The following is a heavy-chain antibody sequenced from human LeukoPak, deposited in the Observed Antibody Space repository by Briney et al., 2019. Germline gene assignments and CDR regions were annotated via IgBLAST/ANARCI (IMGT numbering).Heavy chain of an antibody. CDR2: ISSSSSYI. V-gene: IGHV3-21*01. CDR3: ARVWEGYCTNGVCYTFDY. D-gene: IGHD2-8*01. Sequence: GGSLRLSCAASGFTFGSYSMNWVRQAPGKGLEWVSSISSSSSYIYYADSVKGRFTISRDNAKNSLYLQVNSLRAEDTAVYYCARVWEGYCTNGVCYTFDYWGQGTLVTVSS. J-gene: IGHJ4*02. CDR1: GFTFGSYS.